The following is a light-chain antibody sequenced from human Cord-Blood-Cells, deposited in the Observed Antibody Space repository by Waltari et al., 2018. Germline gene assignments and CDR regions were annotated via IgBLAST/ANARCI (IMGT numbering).Light chain of an antibody. CDR2: AAS. J-gene: IGKJ1*01. V-gene: IGKV1-39*01. Sequence: DIQMTQSPSSLSASVGDRVTITCRASQSISSYLNWYQQKPGKAPKLLIYAASSLQSGVPSRFSGSGSGTDFTLTISSLQPEDFATYYCQQSYSTRWTFGQRTKVEIK. CDR1: QSISSY. CDR3: QQSYSTRWT.